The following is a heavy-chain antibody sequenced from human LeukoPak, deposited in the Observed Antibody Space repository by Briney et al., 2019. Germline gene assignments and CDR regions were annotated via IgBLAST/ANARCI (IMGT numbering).Heavy chain of an antibody. CDR1: GFTFSSYW. D-gene: IGHD6-6*01. CDR2: MKYDGSEK. J-gene: IGHJ4*02. V-gene: IGHV3-7*01. Sequence: GSLRLSCAASGFTFSSYWMSWVRQAPGKGLEWVANMKYDGSEKYYVDSVKGRFTISRDNAKNSLYLQMNSLRAEATAVYYCARDPPYSSSPIDYWGQGTLVTVSS. CDR3: ARDPPYSSSPIDY.